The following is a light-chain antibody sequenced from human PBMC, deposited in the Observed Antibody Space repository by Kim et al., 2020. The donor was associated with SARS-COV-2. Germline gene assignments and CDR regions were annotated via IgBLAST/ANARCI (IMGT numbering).Light chain of an antibody. Sequence: SPGERVTLSCRASQSVRADYLAWYQQKPGQAPRLLIYGASSRATGIPDRFSGSGSGTDFTLTISRLEPEDFAVYYCQQYGSSPMYTFGQGTKLEI. CDR2: GAS. CDR1: QSVRADY. V-gene: IGKV3-20*01. CDR3: QQYGSSPMYT. J-gene: IGKJ2*01.